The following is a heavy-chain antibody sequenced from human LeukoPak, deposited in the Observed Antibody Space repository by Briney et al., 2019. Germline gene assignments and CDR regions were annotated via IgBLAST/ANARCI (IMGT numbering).Heavy chain of an antibody. CDR1: GFTFSDYG. Sequence: PGGSLRLSCAASGFTFSDYGMHWVRQAPGKGLEWVSFIHYDASNKFFADPVQGRFTISRDNSLDTVYLQMNRLRPEDTGIYYCATNLIVGATIDYWGQGTLVTVSS. CDR2: IHYDASNK. V-gene: IGHV3-30*02. J-gene: IGHJ4*02. D-gene: IGHD1-26*01. CDR3: ATNLIVGATIDY.